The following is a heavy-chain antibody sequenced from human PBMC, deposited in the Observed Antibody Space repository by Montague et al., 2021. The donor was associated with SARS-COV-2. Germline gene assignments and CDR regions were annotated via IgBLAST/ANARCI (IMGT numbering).Heavy chain of an antibody. J-gene: IGHJ5*02. D-gene: IGHD2-2*01. CDR2: TYTSGST. CDR1: GGSITSYY. CDR3: ARTLRYQLLHTSAQPFDP. V-gene: IGHV4-4*07. Sequence: SETLSLTCTVSGGSITSYYWSWIRQPAGKGLECIGLTYTSGSTNYNPSLKSRVTMSVDTSRKQFSLKLTSVTAADTAVYYCARTLRYQLLHTSAQPFDPWGQGTLVTVSS.